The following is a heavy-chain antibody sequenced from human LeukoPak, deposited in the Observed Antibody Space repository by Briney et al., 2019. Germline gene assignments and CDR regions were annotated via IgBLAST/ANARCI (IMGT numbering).Heavy chain of an antibody. V-gene: IGHV3-33*01. D-gene: IGHD2-21*01. CDR1: GFTFSYCG. CDR3: ARDLFGMSFIQF. CDR2: IWNDGSNK. Sequence: GGSLRLSCAASGFTFSYCGMHWVRQTPDKGLQWVAVIWNDGSNKYYADSVKGRFTISRDNSKNTLSLQMNSLRAEDTAVYYCARDLFGMSFIQFWGQGTLVTVSS. J-gene: IGHJ1*01.